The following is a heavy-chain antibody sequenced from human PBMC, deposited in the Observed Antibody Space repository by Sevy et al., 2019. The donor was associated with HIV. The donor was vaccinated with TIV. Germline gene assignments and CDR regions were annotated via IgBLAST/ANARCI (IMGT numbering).Heavy chain of an antibody. Sequence: SETLSLTCTVSGGSISSSNYYWGWIRQPTGKWREWIGSIYYSGSPYYNPSLKSRVTISVDTSKNQFFLNLSSVTAPDTAVYYCAGMEVGGYDLLTGRSTGWFDPWGQGTLVTVSS. CDR3: AGMEVGGYDLLTGRSTGWFDP. CDR2: IYYSGSP. D-gene: IGHD3-9*01. J-gene: IGHJ5*02. V-gene: IGHV4-39*01. CDR1: GGSISSSNYY.